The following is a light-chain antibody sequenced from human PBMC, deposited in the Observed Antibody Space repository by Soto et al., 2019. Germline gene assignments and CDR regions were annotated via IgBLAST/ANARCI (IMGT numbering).Light chain of an antibody. J-gene: IGKJ1*01. CDR2: AAS. CDR3: QPRYSIPWT. CDR1: QSIRSS. V-gene: IGKV1-39*01. Sequence: IPVSHSPSSLSASVGHRLTITCRASQSIRSSFNWYQQKPGKAPKLLIYAASSLQSGVPSRFSGSGSGTDFPLPIRSLQPEDWATYALQPRYSIPWTFCQGTKVDIK.